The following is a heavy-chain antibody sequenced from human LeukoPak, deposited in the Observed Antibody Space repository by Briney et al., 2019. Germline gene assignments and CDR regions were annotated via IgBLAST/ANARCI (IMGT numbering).Heavy chain of an antibody. D-gene: IGHD6-19*01. V-gene: IGHV1-18*01. CDR3: ARLGAVAGTGGFDY. CDR1: GYTFTSYH. J-gene: IGHJ4*02. Sequence: ASVKVSCKASGYTFTSYHMHWVRQAPGQGLEWMGWISAYNGNTNYAQKLQGRVTMTTDTSTSTAYMELRSLRSDDTAVYYCARLGAVAGTGGFDYWGQGTLVTVSS. CDR2: ISAYNGNT.